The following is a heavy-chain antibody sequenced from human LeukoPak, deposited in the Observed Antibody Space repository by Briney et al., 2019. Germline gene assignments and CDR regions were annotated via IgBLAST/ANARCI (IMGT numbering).Heavy chain of an antibody. CDR1: GYTFTSYG. J-gene: IGHJ5*02. D-gene: IGHD5-18*01. CDR3: AREGSDTAHYNWFDP. CDR2: ISVYNGNT. Sequence: ASVKVSCKASGYTFTSYGMNWVRQAPGQGFEWMGWISVYNGNTKYAQKLQGRVTMTTDTSTGTAYMELRSLRSDDTAVYYCAREGSDTAHYNWFDPWGQGTLVTVSS. V-gene: IGHV1-18*01.